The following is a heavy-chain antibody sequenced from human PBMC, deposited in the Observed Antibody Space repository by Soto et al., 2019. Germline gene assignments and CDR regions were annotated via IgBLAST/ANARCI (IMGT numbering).Heavy chain of an antibody. CDR2: IVVGSGNT. CDR1: GFTFTSSA. J-gene: IGHJ6*02. CDR3: AAGNYYDSSGPLYYYYGMDV. V-gene: IGHV1-58*02. D-gene: IGHD3-22*01. Sequence: SVKVSCKASGFTFTSSAMQWVRQARGQRLEWIGWIVVGSGNTNYAQKFQERVTITRDMSTSTAYMELSSLRSEDTAVYYCAAGNYYDSSGPLYYYYGMDVWGQGTTVTVSS.